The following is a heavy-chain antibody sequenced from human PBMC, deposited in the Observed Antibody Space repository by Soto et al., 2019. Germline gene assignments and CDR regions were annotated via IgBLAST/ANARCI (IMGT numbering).Heavy chain of an antibody. CDR3: AKGVAAAGYNWFDP. CDR2: ISYDGSNK. Sequence: GGSLRLSCAASGFTFSSYGMHWVRQAPGTGLEWVAVISYDGSNKYYADSVKGRFTISRDNSKNTLYLQMNILRAEDTAVYYCAKGVAAAGYNWFDPWGKGNLVTVSS. J-gene: IGHJ5*02. CDR1: GFTFSSYG. V-gene: IGHV3-30*18. D-gene: IGHD6-13*01.